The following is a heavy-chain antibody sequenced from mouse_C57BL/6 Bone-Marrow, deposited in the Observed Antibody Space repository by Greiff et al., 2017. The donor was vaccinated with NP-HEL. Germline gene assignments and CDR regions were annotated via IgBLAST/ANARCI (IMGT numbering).Heavy chain of an antibody. CDR3: ALYGKGAFAY. Sequence: QVQLQQSGAELVRPGTSVKVSCKASGYAFTNYLIEWVKQRPGQGLEWIGVINPGSGGTNYNEKFKGKATLTADKSSSTAYMQLSSLTSEDSAVYFCALYGKGAFAYWGQGTLVTVSA. CDR2: INPGSGGT. V-gene: IGHV1-54*01. J-gene: IGHJ3*01. CDR1: GYAFTNYL. D-gene: IGHD2-1*01.